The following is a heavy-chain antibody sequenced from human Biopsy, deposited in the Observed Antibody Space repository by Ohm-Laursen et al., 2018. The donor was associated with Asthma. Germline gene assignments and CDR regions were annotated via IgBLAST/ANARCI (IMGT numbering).Heavy chain of an antibody. CDR1: GGYMRSGNYY. CDR2: IYYSGTT. V-gene: IGHV4-39*01. J-gene: IGHJ6*02. CDR3: VRGSSSWHHGPFHYYYGLDV. Sequence: SETLSLTCRLSSGSGGYMRSGNYYWGWIRQPPGKGLEWIGSIYYSGTTYYNPSLESRVTVSADTSKNQFSPKLTSVTAADTAVYYCVRGSSSWHHGPFHYYYGLDVWGQGTTATVSS. D-gene: IGHD6-13*01.